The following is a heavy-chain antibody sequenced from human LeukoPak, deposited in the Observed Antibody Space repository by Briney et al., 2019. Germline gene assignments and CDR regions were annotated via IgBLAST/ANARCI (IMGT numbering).Heavy chain of an antibody. CDR1: GGSISSSNW. CDR3: ASSPGVAAAAMPPFY. V-gene: IGHV4-4*02. Sequence: PSGTLSLTCAVSGGSISSSNWWSWVRQPPGKGLEWIGEIYHSGSTNYNPSLKSRVTISVDTSKNQFSLKLSSVTAADTAVYYCASSPGVAAAAMPPFYWGQGTLVTVSS. CDR2: IYHSGST. J-gene: IGHJ4*02. D-gene: IGHD2-2*01.